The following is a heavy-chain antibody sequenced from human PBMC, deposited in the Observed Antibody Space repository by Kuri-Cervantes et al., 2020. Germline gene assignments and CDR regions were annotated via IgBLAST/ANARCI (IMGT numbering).Heavy chain of an antibody. Sequence: GGSLRLSCAASGFTFSSYAMSWVRQAPGKGLEWVSAISGSGGSKYYADSVKGRFTISRDNSKNTLYLQMNSLRAEDTAVYYCAKKGYYYDSSGYSVSFSFDLWGRGTLVTVSS. CDR2: ISGSGGSK. D-gene: IGHD3-22*01. CDR1: GFTFSSYA. CDR3: AKKGYYYDSSGYSVSFSFDL. V-gene: IGHV3-23*01. J-gene: IGHJ2*01.